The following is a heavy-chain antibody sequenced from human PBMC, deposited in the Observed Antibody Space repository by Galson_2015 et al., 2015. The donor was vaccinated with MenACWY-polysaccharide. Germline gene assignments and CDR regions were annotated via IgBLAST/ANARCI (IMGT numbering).Heavy chain of an antibody. CDR1: GSRFSNSG. CDR2: IQYDGSNK. D-gene: IGHD6-19*01. Sequence: SLRLSCAASGSRFSNSGMHWVRQAPGKGLEWVAVIQYDGSNKVYAASVKGRFPISRDTSKNTVFLEMNTLGVEDTAVYYCARESSRIGFHAFDVWGQGTMVIVSS. V-gene: IGHV3-33*01. CDR3: ARESSRIGFHAFDV. J-gene: IGHJ3*01.